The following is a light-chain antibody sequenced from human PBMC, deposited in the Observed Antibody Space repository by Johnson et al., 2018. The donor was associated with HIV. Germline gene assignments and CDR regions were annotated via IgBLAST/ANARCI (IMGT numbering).Light chain of an antibody. CDR2: DND. J-gene: IGLJ1*01. Sequence: QSVLTQPPSVSAAPGQTVTISCSGSSSNIGRHYVSWYQQLPGTARKLLIYDNDSRPSGIPDRFSGSKSGTSATLRITGLQTGDEADYYCGTWDSRLGHYVFGPGTKLTVL. CDR3: GTWDSRLGHYV. V-gene: IGLV1-51*01. CDR1: SSNIGRHY.